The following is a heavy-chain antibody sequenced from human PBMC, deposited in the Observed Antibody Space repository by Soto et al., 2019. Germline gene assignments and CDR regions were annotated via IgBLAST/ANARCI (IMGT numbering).Heavy chain of an antibody. J-gene: IGHJ4*02. Sequence: QVTLKESGPVLVKPTETLTLTCTVSGFSLSNARMGVGWIRQPPGKALEWLAHIFSNDEKSYSTSLKSRLTISKDTSKSQVVLTMTNMDPVDTATYYCARIPGYGDYTDYWGQGTLVTVSS. CDR3: ARIPGYGDYTDY. V-gene: IGHV2-26*01. CDR2: IFSNDEK. CDR1: GFSLSNARMG. D-gene: IGHD4-17*01.